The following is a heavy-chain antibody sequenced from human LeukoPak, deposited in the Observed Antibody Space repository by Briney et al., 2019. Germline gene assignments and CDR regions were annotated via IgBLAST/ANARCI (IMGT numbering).Heavy chain of an antibody. D-gene: IGHD4-17*01. CDR2: IKPDGSEK. CDR3: ARDYD. V-gene: IGHV3-7*05. Sequence: PGGSLRLSCAASXXXXXXXXXTXVXXXXXKGLEWVANIKPDGSEKYYVXSVKGRFTISRDNAKNSLFLQMXSLRAEDTAVYYCARDYDWGQGTLVTVSS. CDR1: XXXXXXXX. J-gene: IGHJ4*02.